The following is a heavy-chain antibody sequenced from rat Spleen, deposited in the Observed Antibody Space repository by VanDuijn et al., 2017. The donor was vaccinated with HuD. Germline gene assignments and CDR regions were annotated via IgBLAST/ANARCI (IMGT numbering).Heavy chain of an antibody. CDR2: ITNAAGKV. Sequence: EVQLVESGGGLVQPGRSLKLSCVASGFTFNNYWMTWIRQAPGKGLEWVASITNAAGKVHYPDSVKGRFTISRDTAQNTLYLQMNSPTSEDTATYYCTAANSGGYCALYYFDYWGQGVIVTVSS. V-gene: IGHV5-31*01. CDR3: TAANSGGYCALYYFDY. J-gene: IGHJ2*01. CDR1: GFTFNNYW. D-gene: IGHD1-11*01.